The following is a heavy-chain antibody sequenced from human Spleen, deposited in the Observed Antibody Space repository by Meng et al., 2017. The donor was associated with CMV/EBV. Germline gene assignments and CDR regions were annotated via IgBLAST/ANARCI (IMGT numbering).Heavy chain of an antibody. CDR3: ARDQHDILTGSYRYYGLDV. V-gene: IGHV4-59*01. CDR1: GGSISCYY. D-gene: IGHD3-9*01. J-gene: IGHJ6*02. CDR2: IYYSGNT. Sequence: SETLSLTCAVSGGSISCYYWNWIRQPPGKGLEWIGYIYYSGNTNYNPSLKSRVTISVDRSKNQFSLKLSSVSAADTAVYYCARDQHDILTGSYRYYGLDVWGQGTTVIVSS.